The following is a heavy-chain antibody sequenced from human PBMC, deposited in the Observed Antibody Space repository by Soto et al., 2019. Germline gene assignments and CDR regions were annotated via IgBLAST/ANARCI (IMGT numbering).Heavy chain of an antibody. CDR2: MNSDGSST. Sequence: EVQLVESGGGLVQPGGSLRLSCAASGFTFSSYWMHWVRQAPGQGLVWVSGMNSDGSSTSYAESVKGRFTISRDNAKNTLYLQMNSLRAEDTAVYYCARDPRYCSGGSGYGPWYFDRWGRGTLVTVSS. J-gene: IGHJ2*01. D-gene: IGHD2-15*01. CDR3: ARDPRYCSGGSGYGPWYFDR. V-gene: IGHV3-74*01. CDR1: GFTFSSYW.